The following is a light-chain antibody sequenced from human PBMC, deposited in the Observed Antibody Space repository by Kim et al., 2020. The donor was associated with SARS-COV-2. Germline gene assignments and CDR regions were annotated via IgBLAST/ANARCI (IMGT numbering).Light chain of an antibody. V-gene: IGKV1-17*01. CDR2: GAS. CDR1: QDIRND. Sequence: DIQMTQSPSSLSASVGDRVTITCRASQDIRNDLGWYQQNPGRAPKRLIYGASSLQSGVPSRFSGSGSGTEFTLTISSLQPEDFATYFCLQHNSYPITFGGGTRLEIK. CDR3: LQHNSYPIT. J-gene: IGKJ5*01.